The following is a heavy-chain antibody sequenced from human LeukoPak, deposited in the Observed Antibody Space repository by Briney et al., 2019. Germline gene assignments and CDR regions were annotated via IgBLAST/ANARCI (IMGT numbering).Heavy chain of an antibody. CDR3: ARKVQLDRAYCDY. CDR2: IYPGDSDT. V-gene: IGHV5-51*01. Sequence: GESLKISCKGSGYSFTTYWIAWVRQMPGKGLEWMGIIYPGDSDTRYSPSFQGQVTISVDKSISTAYLQWSSLKASDTAIYYCARKVQLDRAYCDYWGQGTLVTVSS. J-gene: IGHJ4*02. D-gene: IGHD1-1*01. CDR1: GYSFTTYW.